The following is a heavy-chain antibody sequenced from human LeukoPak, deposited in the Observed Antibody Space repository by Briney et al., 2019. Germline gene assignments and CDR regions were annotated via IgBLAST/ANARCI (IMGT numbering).Heavy chain of an antibody. CDR1: GGSISNYY. D-gene: IGHD3-22*01. CDR3: ARSRGDYYDSSGYYYDY. CDR2: IYYSGST. Sequence: PSETLSLTCTVSGGSISNYYWSWIRQPPGKGLEWIGYIYYSGSTKYNPSLKSRVTISVDTSKNQFSLKLSSVTAADTAVYYCARSRGDYYDSSGYYYDYWGQGTLVTVSS. V-gene: IGHV4-59*01. J-gene: IGHJ4*02.